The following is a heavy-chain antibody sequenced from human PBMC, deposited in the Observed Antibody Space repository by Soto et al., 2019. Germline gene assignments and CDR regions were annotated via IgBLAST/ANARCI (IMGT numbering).Heavy chain of an antibody. Sequence: SETLSLTCAVSGGSISSSNWWSWVRQPPGKGLEWIGEIYHSGSTNYNPSLKSRVTISVDKSKNQFSLKLSSVTAADTAVYYCARHNPIAAAGPFDYWGQGTLVTVSS. J-gene: IGHJ4*02. CDR2: IYHSGST. CDR1: GGSISSSNW. V-gene: IGHV4-4*02. CDR3: ARHNPIAAAGPFDY. D-gene: IGHD6-13*01.